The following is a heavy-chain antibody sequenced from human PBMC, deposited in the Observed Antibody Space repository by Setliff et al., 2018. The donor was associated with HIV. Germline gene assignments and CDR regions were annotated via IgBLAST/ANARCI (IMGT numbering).Heavy chain of an antibody. D-gene: IGHD3-22*01. Sequence: KPSETLSLTCTVSGGSVSDTSYYWGWIRQPPGKGLEWLANVYYSGSTYYNPSLKSRVTISLGTSRWQFSLTLNSVSAADTAVYFCAREAMYYYDTSGHPQGFDYWGQGTLVTVSS. CDR1: GGSVSDTSYY. V-gene: IGHV4-39*07. CDR2: VYYSGST. J-gene: IGHJ4*02. CDR3: AREAMYYYDTSGHPQGFDY.